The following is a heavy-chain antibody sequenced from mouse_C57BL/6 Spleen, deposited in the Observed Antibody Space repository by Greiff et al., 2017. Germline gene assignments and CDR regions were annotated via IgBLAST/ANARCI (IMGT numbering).Heavy chain of an antibody. CDR2: IDPSDSYT. CDR3: ARGDYVDY. CDR1: GYTFTSYW. J-gene: IGHJ2*01. Sequence: QVQLKQPGAELVRPGTSVKLSCKASGYTFTSYWMHWVKQRPGQGLEWIGVIDPSDSYTNYNQKFKGKATLTVDTSSSTAYMQLSSLTSEDSAVYYCARGDYVDYWGQGTTLTVSS. V-gene: IGHV1-59*01.